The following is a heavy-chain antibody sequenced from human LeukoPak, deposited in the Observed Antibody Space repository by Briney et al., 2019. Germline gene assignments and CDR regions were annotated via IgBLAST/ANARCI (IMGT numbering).Heavy chain of an antibody. CDR1: GFTFRSYN. CDR3: ARVLETDCRGGSCYSGLDY. CDR2: ISRTGSYI. J-gene: IGHJ4*02. Sequence: GGSLRLSCAASGFTFRSYNMNCVRQAPGRGREWGSSISRTGSYIYYADSVQGRFSISRDNDHNSLFQQMNSLGVEDTAVYYCARVLETDCRGGSCYSGLDYWGQGTLVTVSS. D-gene: IGHD2-15*01. V-gene: IGHV3-21*01.